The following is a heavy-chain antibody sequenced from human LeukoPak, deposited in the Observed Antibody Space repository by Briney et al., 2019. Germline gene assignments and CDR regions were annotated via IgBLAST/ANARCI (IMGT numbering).Heavy chain of an antibody. V-gene: IGHV4-4*02. CDR3: ASHYYGSGSYYFGFDP. J-gene: IGHJ5*02. CDR2: THHIGST. Sequence: PSGTLSLTCAVSGDSISSTKWWSWVRQPPGKGLEWIGQTHHIGSTNYNPSLKSRVTISVDKSKNQFSLKLSSVTAAGTAVYYCASHYYGSGSYYFGFDPWGQGILVTVSS. D-gene: IGHD3-10*01. CDR1: GDSISSTKW.